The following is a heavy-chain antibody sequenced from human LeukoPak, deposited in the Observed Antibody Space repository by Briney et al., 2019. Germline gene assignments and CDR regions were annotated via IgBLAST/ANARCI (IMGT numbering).Heavy chain of an antibody. D-gene: IGHD3-10*01. V-gene: IGHV3-21*01. Sequence: GGSLRLSCAASGFTFSSYSMNWFRQAPGKGLQWVSSISSSSSHIYYADSVKGRFTISRDNAKNSLYLQMNSLRAEDTAVYYCARGRGLPGPLDYWGQGTLVTVSS. CDR2: ISSSSSHI. CDR1: GFTFSSYS. CDR3: ARGRGLPGPLDY. J-gene: IGHJ4*02.